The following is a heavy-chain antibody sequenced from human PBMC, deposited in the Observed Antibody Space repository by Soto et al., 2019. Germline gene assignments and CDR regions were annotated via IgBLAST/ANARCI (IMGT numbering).Heavy chain of an antibody. CDR2: ISSDGTST. Sequence: EVQLVESGGGLVQPGGSLRLSCAASGFIFSSSWMHWVRQAPGKGLVWVSRISSDGTSTTYADSVKGRFTISRDNAKNTLYLQMNSLRAEDTAVYYCAREYSSSRYFDYWGQGTLVTVSS. D-gene: IGHD6-13*01. CDR3: AREYSSSRYFDY. J-gene: IGHJ4*02. V-gene: IGHV3-74*01. CDR1: GFIFSSSW.